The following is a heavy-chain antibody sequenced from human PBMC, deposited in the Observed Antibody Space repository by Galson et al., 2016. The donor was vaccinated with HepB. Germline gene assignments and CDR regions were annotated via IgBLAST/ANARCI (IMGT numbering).Heavy chain of an antibody. Sequence: TLSLTCTVSGGSISSADYYWSWIRQHPGKGLEWIGHIYYSGSTYYTRPLQSRLTMSIDTSKNQFPLSLKSLTAADTAVYFCARAVDVYGEEFYFDYWGQGALVTVSS. V-gene: IGHV4-31*03. J-gene: IGHJ4*02. CDR3: ARAVDVYGEEFYFDY. CDR1: GGSISSADYY. CDR2: IYYSGST. D-gene: IGHD4-17*01.